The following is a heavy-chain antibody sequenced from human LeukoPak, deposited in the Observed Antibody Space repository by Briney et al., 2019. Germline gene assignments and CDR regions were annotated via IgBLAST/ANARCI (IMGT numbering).Heavy chain of an antibody. D-gene: IGHD3-9*01. CDR1: GGSISSYY. CDR3: ASRRYLTYFDY. CDR2: IYYSGST. J-gene: IGHJ4*02. V-gene: IGHV4-59*01. Sequence: PSETLSLTCTVSGGSISSYYWSWIRQPPGKGLEWIGYIYYSGSTNYNPSLKSRVTISVDTSKNQFSLKLSSVTAADTAVYYCASRRYLTYFDYWGQGTLVTVSS.